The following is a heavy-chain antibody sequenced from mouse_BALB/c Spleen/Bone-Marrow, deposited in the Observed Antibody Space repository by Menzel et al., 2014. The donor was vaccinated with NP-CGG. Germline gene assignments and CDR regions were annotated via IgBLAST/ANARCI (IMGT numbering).Heavy chain of an antibody. CDR3: TRSRRATDH. J-gene: IGHJ4*01. CDR2: INPSNGGT. V-gene: IGHV1S81*02. CDR1: GYTLTSYY. Sequence: QVQLQQSGAELVKPGASVKLSCKASGYTLTSYYMCWVKQRPGQGLEWIGEINPSNGGTNFNEKFKSKATLTVDKSSSTAYMSLSSLTSEDSAVYYCTRSRRATDHWGQGTSVTVSS. D-gene: IGHD2-12*01.